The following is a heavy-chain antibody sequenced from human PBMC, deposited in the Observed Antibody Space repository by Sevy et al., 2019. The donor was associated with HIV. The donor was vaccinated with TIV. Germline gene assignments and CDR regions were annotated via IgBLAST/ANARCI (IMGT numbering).Heavy chain of an antibody. V-gene: IGHV3-11*06. CDR1: GFTFSDYY. CDR3: ARERTWTTGTTVRFDP. J-gene: IGHJ5*02. CDR2: ISSSSYT. Sequence: GGSLRLSCAASGFTFSDYYMSWIRQAPGKGLEWVSYISSSSYTNYADSVKGRFTISRDNAKNPLYLQMNSLRAEDTAVYYCARERTWTTGTTVRFDPWGQGTLVTVSS. D-gene: IGHD1-1*01.